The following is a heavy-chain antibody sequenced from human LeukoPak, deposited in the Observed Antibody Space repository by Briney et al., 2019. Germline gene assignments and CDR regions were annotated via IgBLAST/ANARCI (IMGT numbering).Heavy chain of an antibody. Sequence: GGSLRLSCAASGFTFSSYDMHWVRQATGKGLEWVSAIGTAGDTYYPGSVKGRFTISRENAKNSLYLQMNSLRAWDTAVYYCARGDHSSSWSSYYYYYYGMDVWGQGTTVTVSS. CDR1: GFTFSSYD. J-gene: IGHJ6*02. D-gene: IGHD6-13*01. CDR2: IGTAGDT. V-gene: IGHV3-13*01. CDR3: ARGDHSSSWSSYYYYYYGMDV.